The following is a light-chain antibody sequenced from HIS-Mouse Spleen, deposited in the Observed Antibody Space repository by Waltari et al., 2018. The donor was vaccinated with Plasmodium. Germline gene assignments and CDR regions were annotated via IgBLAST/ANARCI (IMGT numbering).Light chain of an antibody. CDR1: ALPKKY. CDR3: YSTDSSGNHRV. CDR2: EDS. V-gene: IGLV3-10*01. Sequence: SYELPPPPSVSVSPGQTARITCSGAALPKKYASWYQQKSGQAPVLVIYEDSKRPSGIPERFSGSSSGTMATLTISGAQVEDEADYYCYSTDSSGNHRVFGGGTKLTVL. J-gene: IGLJ3*02.